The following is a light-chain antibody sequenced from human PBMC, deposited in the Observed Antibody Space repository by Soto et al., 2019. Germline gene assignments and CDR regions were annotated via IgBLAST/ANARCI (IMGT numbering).Light chain of an antibody. CDR2: GAS. CDR1: QSVSSN. Sequence: TQSPSTRSVYPVERATLPCRASQSVSSNLAWYQQKPGQAPRLLIFGASTRATGIPDRFSGSGSGTDFTLTISRLEPEDFAVYYCQQYGSSPTWTFGQGTKVDIK. CDR3: QQYGSSPTWT. J-gene: IGKJ1*01. V-gene: IGKV3-20*01.